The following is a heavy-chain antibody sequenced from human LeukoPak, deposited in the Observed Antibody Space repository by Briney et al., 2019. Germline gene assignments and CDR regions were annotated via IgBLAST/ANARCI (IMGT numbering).Heavy chain of an antibody. D-gene: IGHD1-1*01. CDR3: ARDRGTWNDDGFDY. CDR1: GGFISSSSYY. CDR2: IYYSGST. V-gene: IGHV4-61*05. Sequence: SETLSLTCTVSGGFISSSSYYWGWIRQPPGKGLEWIGYIYYSGSTNYKPSLKSRVTISVDTSKNQFSLKLSSVTAADTAVYYCARDRGTWNDDGFDYWGQGTLVTVSS. J-gene: IGHJ4*02.